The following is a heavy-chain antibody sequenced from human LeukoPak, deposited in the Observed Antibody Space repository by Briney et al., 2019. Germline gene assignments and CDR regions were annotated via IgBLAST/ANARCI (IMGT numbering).Heavy chain of an antibody. D-gene: IGHD3-3*01. CDR3: ARAIERGYPD. Sequence: GGSLRLSCAASGFTFSSYAMHWVRQAPGKGLEWVAVISYDGSNKYYADSVKGRFTISRDNAKNTLYLQMNSLRAEDTAVYYCARAIERGYPDWGQGTLVTVSS. CDR1: GFTFSSYA. CDR2: ISYDGSNK. J-gene: IGHJ4*02. V-gene: IGHV3-30*04.